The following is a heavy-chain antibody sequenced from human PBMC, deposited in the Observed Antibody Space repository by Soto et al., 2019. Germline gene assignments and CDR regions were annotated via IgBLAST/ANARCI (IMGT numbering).Heavy chain of an antibody. CDR2: IYYSGST. J-gene: IGHJ5*02. V-gene: IGHV4-31*03. D-gene: IGHD6-13*01. CDR3: ARELLAAAGPNWFDP. Sequence: QVQLQESGPGLVKPSQTLSLTCTVSGGSISSGGYYWSWIRQHPGKGLEWIGYIYYSGSTYYKPSLKSRVPISVDTSKKQFSLKLSSVTAADTAVYYCARELLAAAGPNWFDPWGQGTLVTVSS. CDR1: GGSISSGGYY.